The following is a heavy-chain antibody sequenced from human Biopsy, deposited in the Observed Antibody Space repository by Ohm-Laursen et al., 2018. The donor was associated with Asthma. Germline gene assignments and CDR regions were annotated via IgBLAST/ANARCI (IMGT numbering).Heavy chain of an antibody. V-gene: IGHV3-53*01. D-gene: IGHD3-22*01. Sequence: ETLSLTCTVSGGSISSYYWSWIRQPPGKGLERVSVIYSGGTSHTADSVRGRFTISRDYSKNTLYLQMHSLRAEDTAVYYCARGDSSNWSHYYFDYWGQGTLVTVSS. CDR3: ARGDSSNWSHYYFDY. CDR2: IYSGGTS. CDR1: GGSISSYY. J-gene: IGHJ4*02.